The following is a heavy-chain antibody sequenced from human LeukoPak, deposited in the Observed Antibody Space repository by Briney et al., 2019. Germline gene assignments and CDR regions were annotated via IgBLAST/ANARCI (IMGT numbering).Heavy chain of an antibody. CDR1: GGSISSSFYY. CDR3: AREVAVAGSGYFDY. J-gene: IGHJ4*02. Sequence: PSETLSLTCTVSGGSISSSFYYWGWIRQPPGKGLEWIGSIYYSGSTYYNPSLKSRVTISVDTSKNQFSLKLSSVTAADTAVYYCAREVAVAGSGYFDYWGQGTLVTVSS. D-gene: IGHD6-19*01. CDR2: IYYSGST. V-gene: IGHV4-39*07.